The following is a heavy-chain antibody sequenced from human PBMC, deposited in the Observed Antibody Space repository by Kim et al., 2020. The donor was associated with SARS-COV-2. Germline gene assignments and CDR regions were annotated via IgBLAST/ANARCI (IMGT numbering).Heavy chain of an antibody. D-gene: IGHD6-19*01. CDR3: AAGIGWQIDY. J-gene: IGHJ4*02. V-gene: IGHV3-7*05. Sequence: GGSLRLSCVSSGFNIEDYWMNWIRQAPGKGLEWVAIIKQDGSETLYANSLRGRFTISRDNKKNSLYLEMSSLTGGDSAVYYCAAGIGWQIDYWGQGTLVTVSS. CDR2: IKQDGSET. CDR1: GFNIEDYW.